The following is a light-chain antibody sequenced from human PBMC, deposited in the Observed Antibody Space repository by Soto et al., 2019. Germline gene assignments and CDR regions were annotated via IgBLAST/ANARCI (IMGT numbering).Light chain of an antibody. CDR1: SGSVSTSYY. CDR2: RTY. V-gene: IGLV8-61*01. CDR3: VLYVGGDVPGV. Sequence: QTVVPQEPSFTVSPGGTVTLACGLDSGSVSTSYYPGWYQQTPGQAPRTLIYRTYTCSSGVPDRFAGSILRNKAVLTITGAQADYEYDYYWVLYVGGDVPGVFGGGTKVTVL. J-gene: IGLJ3*02.